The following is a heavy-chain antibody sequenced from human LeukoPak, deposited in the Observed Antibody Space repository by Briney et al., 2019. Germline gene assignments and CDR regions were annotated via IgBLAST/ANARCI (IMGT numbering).Heavy chain of an antibody. CDR3: ARDFDWMGVTTSYFDY. V-gene: IGHV3-30-3*01. J-gene: IGHJ4*02. Sequence: PGGSLRLSCAASGFTFSSYAMHWVRQAPGKGLEWVAVKSYDGSNKYYADSVKGRFTISRDNSKNTLYLQMNSLRAEDTAVYYCARDFDWMGVTTSYFDYWGQGTLVTVSS. CDR2: KSYDGSNK. CDR1: GFTFSSYA. D-gene: IGHD4-17*01.